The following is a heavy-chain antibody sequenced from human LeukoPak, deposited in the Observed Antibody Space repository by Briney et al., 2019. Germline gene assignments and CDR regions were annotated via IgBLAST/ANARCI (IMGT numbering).Heavy chain of an antibody. J-gene: IGHJ4*02. D-gene: IGHD3-16*01. V-gene: IGHV3-23*01. CDR3: AKDLWGSYYY. CDR2: ISGSGGST. CDR1: GFTFSSYA. Sequence: GESLRLSCAASGFTFSSYAMSWVRQAPGKGPEWVSAISGSGGSTYYADSVKGRFTISRDNSKNTLYLQMNSLRAEDTAVYYCAKDLWGSYYYWGRGTLVTVSS.